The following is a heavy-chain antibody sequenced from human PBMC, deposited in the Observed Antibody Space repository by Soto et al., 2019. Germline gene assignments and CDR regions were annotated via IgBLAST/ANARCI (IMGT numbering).Heavy chain of an antibody. CDR1: GGSISSGGYY. CDR3: LVTTLPGSDDYFDD. CDR2: IYYSGST. V-gene: IGHV4-31*03. D-gene: IGHD4-17*01. J-gene: IGHJ4*02. Sequence: SETLSLTCTVSGGSISSGGYYWSWIRQHPGKGLEWIGYIYYSGSTYYNPSLKSRVTISVDTSKNQFSLKLSSVTAADTAVYYCLVTTLPGSDDYFDDWGQGTLVTVAS.